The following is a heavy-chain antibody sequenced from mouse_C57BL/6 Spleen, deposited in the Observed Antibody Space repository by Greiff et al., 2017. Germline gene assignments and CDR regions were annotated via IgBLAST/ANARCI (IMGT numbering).Heavy chain of an antibody. CDR3: ARYRYAMDY. CDR1: GYTFTRYW. J-gene: IGHJ4*01. Sequence: QVQLQQPGAELVKPGASVKMSCKASGYTFTRYWITWVKQRPGQGLEWIGGIYPGSGSTNYNEKFKSKATLTVDTSSSTAYMQLSSLTSEDSAVYYCARYRYAMDYWGQGTSVTVSS. V-gene: IGHV1-55*01. CDR2: IYPGSGST.